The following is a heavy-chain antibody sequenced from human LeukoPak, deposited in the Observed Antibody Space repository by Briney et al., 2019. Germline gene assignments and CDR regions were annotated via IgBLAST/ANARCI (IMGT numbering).Heavy chain of an antibody. CDR2: ITTSSTYI. V-gene: IGHV3-21*01. J-gene: IGHJ4*02. CDR1: GGSILTTNW. CDR3: ARGKYSSGWFDY. Sequence: ETLSLTCAVSGGSILTTNWWSWVRPAPGKGLEWVSSITTSSTYISYADSVKGRFTISRDNAKNSLYLQMNSLRAEDTAVYYCARGKYSSGWFDYWGQGTLVTVSS. D-gene: IGHD6-19*01.